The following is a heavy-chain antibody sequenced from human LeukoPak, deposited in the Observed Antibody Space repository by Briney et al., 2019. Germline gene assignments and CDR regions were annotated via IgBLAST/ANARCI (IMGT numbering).Heavy chain of an antibody. J-gene: IGHJ5*02. CDR2: ISAYNGNT. CDR1: GGTFSSYA. Sequence: ASVKVSCKASGGTFSSYAISWVRQAPGQGLEWMGWISAYNGNTNYAQKLQGRVTMTTDTSTSTAYMELRSLRSDDTAVYYCARVVGYDITYWFDPWGQGTLVTVSS. CDR3: ARVVGYDITYWFDP. V-gene: IGHV1-18*01. D-gene: IGHD3-9*01.